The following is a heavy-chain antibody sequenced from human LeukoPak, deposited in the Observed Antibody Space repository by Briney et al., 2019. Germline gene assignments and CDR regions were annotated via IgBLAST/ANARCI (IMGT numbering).Heavy chain of an antibody. V-gene: IGHV3-64*01. J-gene: IGHJ4*02. CDR1: GFTFGGYY. Sequence: GGSLRLSCAASGFTFGGYYMHWVRQAPGKGLEYVSAISSNGGSTYYANSVKGRFTISRDNSKNTLYLQMGSLRAEDMAVYYCARQYCSSTSCYTGGGFDYWGQGTLVTVSS. CDR2: ISSNGGST. D-gene: IGHD2-2*02. CDR3: ARQYCSSTSCYTGGGFDY.